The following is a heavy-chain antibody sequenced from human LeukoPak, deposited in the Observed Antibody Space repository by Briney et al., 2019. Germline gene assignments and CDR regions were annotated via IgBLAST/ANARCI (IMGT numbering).Heavy chain of an antibody. J-gene: IGHJ4*02. CDR3: ARKLGYCSGGSCYLCDY. V-gene: IGHV1-18*01. Sequence: ASVKVSCKASDYTFTSYGISWVRQAPGQGLEWMGWISAYNGNTNYAQKLQGRVTMTTDTSTSTAYMELRSLRSDDTAVYYCARKLGYCSGGSCYLCDYWGQGTLVTVSS. CDR2: ISAYNGNT. CDR1: DYTFTSYG. D-gene: IGHD2-15*01.